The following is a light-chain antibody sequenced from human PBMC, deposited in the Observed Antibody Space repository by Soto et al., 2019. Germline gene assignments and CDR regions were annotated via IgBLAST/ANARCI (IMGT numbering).Light chain of an antibody. Sequence: EIVMTQSPPTLSVFPGERATLSCRASQSVSSYLAWYQQKHGQAPRLLIYGASSRATGIPDRFSGSGYGTDFTLTISRLETEDFAVYYCQQYGSSPRTFGQGTKVDIK. CDR2: GAS. V-gene: IGKV3-20*01. CDR3: QQYGSSPRT. J-gene: IGKJ1*01. CDR1: QSVSSY.